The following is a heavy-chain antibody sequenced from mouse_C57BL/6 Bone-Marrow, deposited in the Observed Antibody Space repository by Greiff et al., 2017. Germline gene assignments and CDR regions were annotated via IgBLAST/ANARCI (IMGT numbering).Heavy chain of an antibody. D-gene: IGHD4-1*01. J-gene: IGHJ2*01. CDR3: ARSGPLGRSFDY. Sequence: VQLQPPGAELVTPGASVKMSCKASGYTFTSYWITWVKQRPGQGLEWIGDIYPTSGRTNYNEKFKSKAILTVDTSSNTAYMQLSSLTSEDSAVFYWARSGPLGRSFDYWGQGTTLTVSS. CDR1: GYTFTSYW. CDR2: IYPTSGRT. V-gene: IGHV1-55*01.